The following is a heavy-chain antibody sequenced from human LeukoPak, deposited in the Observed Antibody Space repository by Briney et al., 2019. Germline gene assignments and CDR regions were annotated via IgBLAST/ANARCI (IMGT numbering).Heavy chain of an antibody. CDR3: AKELSMVRGVIGY. J-gene: IGHJ4*02. V-gene: IGHV3-48*04. CDR2: ISSSSSTI. CDR1: GFTFSSYS. Sequence: GGSLRLSCAASGFTFSSYSMNWVRQAPGKGLEWVSYISSSSSTIYYADSVKGRFTISRDNAKNSLYLQMNSLRAEDTAVYYCAKELSMVRGVIGYWGQGTLVTVSS. D-gene: IGHD3-10*01.